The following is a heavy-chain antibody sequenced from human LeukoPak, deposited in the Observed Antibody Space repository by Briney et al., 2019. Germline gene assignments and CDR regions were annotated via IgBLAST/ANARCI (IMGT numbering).Heavy chain of an antibody. CDR3: ARQKRYCSSTSCYTGDY. D-gene: IGHD2-2*02. CDR2: ISAYNGNT. CDR1: GGTFSSYG. Sequence: GASVKVSCKASGGTFSSYGISWVRQAPGQGLEWMGWISAYNGNTNYAQKLQGRVTMTTDTSTSTAYMELRSLRSDDTAVYYCARQKRYCSSTSCYTGDYWGQGTLVTVSS. V-gene: IGHV1-18*01. J-gene: IGHJ4*02.